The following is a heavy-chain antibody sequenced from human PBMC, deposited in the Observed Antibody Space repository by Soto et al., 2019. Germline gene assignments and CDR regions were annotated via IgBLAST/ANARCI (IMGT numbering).Heavy chain of an antibody. D-gene: IGHD2-15*01. Sequence: QVQLQESGPGLVKPSQTLSLTCTVSGGSISSGDYYWSWIRQPPGKGLEWIGYIYYSGSTYYNPSLKSRVTISVDTSKNQFSLKLSSVTATDTAVYYCARDHCSGGSCYDYWGQGTLVTVSS. CDR2: IYYSGST. CDR3: ARDHCSGGSCYDY. J-gene: IGHJ4*02. V-gene: IGHV4-30-4*01. CDR1: GGSISSGDYY.